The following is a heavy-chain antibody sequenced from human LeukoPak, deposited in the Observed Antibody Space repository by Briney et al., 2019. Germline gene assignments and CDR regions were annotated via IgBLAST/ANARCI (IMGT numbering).Heavy chain of an antibody. CDR3: ARQKLLRYDN. D-gene: IGHD4-17*01. V-gene: IGHV4-59*08. CDR1: GGSISSYY. CDR2: IYYSGST. J-gene: IGHJ4*02. Sequence: SETLSLTCTVSGGSISSYYWSWIRQPPGKGLEWIGYIYYSGSTNYDPSLKSRVTISVDTSKNQFSLKLSSVTAADTALYYCARQKLLRYDNWGQGTLVTVSS.